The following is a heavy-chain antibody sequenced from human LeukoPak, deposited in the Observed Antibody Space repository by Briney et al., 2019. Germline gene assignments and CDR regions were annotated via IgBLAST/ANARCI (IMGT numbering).Heavy chain of an antibody. J-gene: IGHJ3*02. CDR1: GFTFSSYA. CDR2: ISYDGSNK. V-gene: IGHV3-30*04. CDR3: ANVYGDSLGVNAFDI. D-gene: IGHD4-17*01. Sequence: PGGSLRLSCAASGFTFSSYAMHWVRQAPGKGLEWVAVISYDGSNKHYADSVKGRFTISRDNSENTLYLQMNSLRAEDTAVYYCANVYGDSLGVNAFDIWGQGTMVTVSS.